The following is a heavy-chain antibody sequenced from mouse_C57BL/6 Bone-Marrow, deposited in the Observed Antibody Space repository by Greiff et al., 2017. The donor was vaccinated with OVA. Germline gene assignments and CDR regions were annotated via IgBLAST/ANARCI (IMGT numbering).Heavy chain of an antibody. CDR1: GYTFTSYW. V-gene: IGHV1-50*01. Sequence: QVQLQQPGAELVKPGASVKLSCKASGYTFTSYWMQWVNQRPGQGLEWIGEIDPSDSYTNYNQKFKGKATLTVDTSSSTAYMQLSSLTSEDSAVYYCARSGDGYYYAMDYWGQGTSVTVSS. D-gene: IGHD2-3*01. CDR2: IDPSDSYT. CDR3: ARSGDGYYYAMDY. J-gene: IGHJ4*01.